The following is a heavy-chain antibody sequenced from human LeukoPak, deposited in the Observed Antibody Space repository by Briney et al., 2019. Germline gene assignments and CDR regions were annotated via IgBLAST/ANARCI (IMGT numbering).Heavy chain of an antibody. CDR1: GYTFTGYY. CDR3: ARAPKNDAYDI. J-gene: IGHJ3*02. V-gene: IGHV1-2*02. CDR2: INPNSGDT. Sequence: ASVKISSKASGYTFTGYYIHWVRQAPGQGLEWVAWINPNSGDTHYAQNFQGRVTMTRDTSISTASMDLSRLRSDDTAVYYCARAPKNDAYDIWGRGTMVTVSS.